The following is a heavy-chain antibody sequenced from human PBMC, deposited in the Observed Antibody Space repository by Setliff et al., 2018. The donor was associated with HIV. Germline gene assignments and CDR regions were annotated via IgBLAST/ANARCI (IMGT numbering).Heavy chain of an antibody. D-gene: IGHD3-10*02. CDR2: IHHGGST. CDR3: ARDKGPPPVVHLDY. V-gene: IGHV4-34*01. CDR1: GGSFTAYY. Sequence: PSETLSLTCAVYGGSFTAYYWTWIRQPPGKGLEWIGEIHHGGSTNYMPSLKNRVTISVDTSKNQFSLKLTSVNAADTAVYYCARDKGPPPVVHLDYWGQGTLVTVSS. J-gene: IGHJ4*02.